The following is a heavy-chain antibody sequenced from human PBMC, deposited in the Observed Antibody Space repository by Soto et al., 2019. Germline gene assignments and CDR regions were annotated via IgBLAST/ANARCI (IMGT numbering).Heavy chain of an antibody. CDR1: GFTFSSYA. CDR2: ISGSGGST. CDR3: AKHITMIVVVPTWFAY. D-gene: IGHD3-22*01. Sequence: GGSLRLSCAASGFTFSSYAMSWVRQAPGKGLEWVSAISGSGGSTYYADSVKGRFTISRDNSKNTLYLQMNSLRAEDTAVYYCAKHITMIVVVPTWFAYWGQGTLVTVSS. V-gene: IGHV3-23*01. J-gene: IGHJ4*02.